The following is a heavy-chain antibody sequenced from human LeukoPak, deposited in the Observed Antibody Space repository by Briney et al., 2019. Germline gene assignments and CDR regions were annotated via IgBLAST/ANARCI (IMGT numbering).Heavy chain of an antibody. J-gene: IGHJ6*03. Sequence: SETLSLTCTVSGGSISSYYWSWIRHPPGKGLEWIGYIYYSGSTNYNPSLKSRVTISVDTSKNQFSLKLSSVTAADTAVYYCARELPITMVRGVPYYYMDVWGKGTTVTVSS. D-gene: IGHD3-10*01. V-gene: IGHV4-59*01. CDR2: IYYSGST. CDR3: ARELPITMVRGVPYYYMDV. CDR1: GGSISSYY.